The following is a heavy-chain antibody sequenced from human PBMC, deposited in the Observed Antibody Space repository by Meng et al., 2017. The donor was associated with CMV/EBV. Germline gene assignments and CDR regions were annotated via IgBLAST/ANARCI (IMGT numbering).Heavy chain of an antibody. Sequence: GESLKISCAASGFTFSSYSMNWVRQAPGKGLEWVSYISSSSSTIYYADSVKGRFTISRDNAKNSLYLQMNSLSAEDTAVYYCARDDDSSGYSYYYYYGMDVWGQGTTVTVSS. V-gene: IGHV3-48*04. CDR3: ARDDDSSGYSYYYYYGMDV. J-gene: IGHJ6*02. D-gene: IGHD3-22*01. CDR1: GFTFSSYS. CDR2: ISSSSSTI.